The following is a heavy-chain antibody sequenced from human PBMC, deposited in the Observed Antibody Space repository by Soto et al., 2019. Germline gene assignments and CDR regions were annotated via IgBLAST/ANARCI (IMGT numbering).Heavy chain of an antibody. Sequence: GGSLRLSCISSGFTFRTYTMNWVRQAPGKGLEWVSGIRGFSPYTFYAESVKGRFTISRDNAKSSLYLQMNSLRAEDTAVYYCARDRGYDAHDYYYNAMDVWGQGTTVTVSS. CDR2: IRGFSPYT. CDR1: GFTFRTYT. CDR3: ARDRGYDAHDYYYNAMDV. J-gene: IGHJ6*02. V-gene: IGHV3-21*01. D-gene: IGHD2-15*01.